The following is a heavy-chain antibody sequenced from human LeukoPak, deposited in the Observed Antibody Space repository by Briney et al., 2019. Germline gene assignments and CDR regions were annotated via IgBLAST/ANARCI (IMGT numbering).Heavy chain of an antibody. CDR1: GFTFSIYD. CDR3: AKGIYYYYYMDV. Sequence: GGSLRLSCAASGFTFSIYDMNWVRQAPGKGLEWVSAFSGSGGSRFTISRDNSKSTLYLQMNSLRAEDTAVYYCAKGIYYYYYMDVWGKGTTVTVSS. V-gene: IGHV3-23*01. J-gene: IGHJ6*03. CDR2: FSGSGG. D-gene: IGHD3-10*01.